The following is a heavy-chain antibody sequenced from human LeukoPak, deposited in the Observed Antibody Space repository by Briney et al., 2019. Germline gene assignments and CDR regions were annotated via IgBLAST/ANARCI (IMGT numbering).Heavy chain of an antibody. D-gene: IGHD1-7*01. V-gene: IGHV3-30*03. CDR1: GFTFSSYG. J-gene: IGHJ4*02. Sequence: GGSLRLSCAASGFTFSSYGMHWVRQAPGKGLEWVAVISYDGSNKYYADSVKGRFTISRDNSKNTLYLQMNSLRAEDTAVYYCARKLGYNWNYGGFSPFDYWGQGTLVTVSS. CDR2: ISYDGSNK. CDR3: ARKLGYNWNYGGFSPFDY.